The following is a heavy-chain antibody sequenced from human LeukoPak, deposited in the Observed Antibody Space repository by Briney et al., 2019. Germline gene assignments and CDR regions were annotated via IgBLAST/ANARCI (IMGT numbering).Heavy chain of an antibody. Sequence: PSETLSLTCTVSGGSISNYCWSWIRQPAGKGLEWIGRIYTSGTTHYNPSLKSRVTMSVDTSKNQFSLNLSSVTAADTAVYYCARFSSIAAAFDYWGLGTLVTVSS. J-gene: IGHJ4*02. CDR3: ARFSSIAAAFDY. CDR1: GGSISNYC. D-gene: IGHD6-13*01. CDR2: IYTSGTT. V-gene: IGHV4-4*07.